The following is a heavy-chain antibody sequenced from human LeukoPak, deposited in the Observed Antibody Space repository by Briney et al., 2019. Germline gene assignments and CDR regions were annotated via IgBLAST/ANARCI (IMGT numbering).Heavy chain of an antibody. D-gene: IGHD6-13*01. Sequence: PGGSLRLSCAASGFTFSSYGMSWVRQAPGKGLEWVSAISGSGGSTYYADSVKGRFTISRDNSKNTLYLQMGSLRAEDMAVYYCARRGAAAGTSDYWGQGTLVTVSS. CDR2: ISGSGGST. CDR1: GFTFSSYG. V-gene: IGHV3-23*01. CDR3: ARRGAAAGTSDY. J-gene: IGHJ4*02.